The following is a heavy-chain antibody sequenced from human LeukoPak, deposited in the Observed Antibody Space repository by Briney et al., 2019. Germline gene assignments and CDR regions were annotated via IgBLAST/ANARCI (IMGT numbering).Heavy chain of an antibody. CDR1: GXTFSSYA. CDR3: AKSIAAAALYYGMDV. CDR2: ISSNGGST. Sequence: QPGGSLRLSCSASGXTFSSYAVYWVRQAPGKGLEYVSAISSNGGSTYYADSVKGRFTISRDNSKNTLYLQMNSLRAEDTAVYYCAKSIAAAALYYGMDVWGQGTTVTVSS. V-gene: IGHV3-64*04. D-gene: IGHD6-13*01. J-gene: IGHJ6*02.